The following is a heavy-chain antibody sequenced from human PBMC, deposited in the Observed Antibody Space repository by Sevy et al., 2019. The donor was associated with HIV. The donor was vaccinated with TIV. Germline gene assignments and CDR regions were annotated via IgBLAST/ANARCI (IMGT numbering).Heavy chain of an antibody. CDR2: INTNTGNP. CDR1: GYNIKNYA. D-gene: IGHD5-18*01. V-gene: IGHV7-4-1*02. CDR3: ASPFLYSNAPEADY. Sequence: ASVKVSCKASGYNIKNYAINWVRQAPGQGLEWMGWINTNTGNPTYAQAFKGRFGFSLDTSVSTAYLQITSLEAEDTAIYFCASPFLYSNAPEADYWGQGTLVTVSS. J-gene: IGHJ4*02.